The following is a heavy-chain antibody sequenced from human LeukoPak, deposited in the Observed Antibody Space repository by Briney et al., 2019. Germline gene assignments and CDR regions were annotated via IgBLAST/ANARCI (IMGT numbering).Heavy chain of an antibody. Sequence: SETLSLTCTVSGGSISSYYWSWIRQPPGKGLEWIGYIYYSGSTNYNPSLKSRVTISLDTSKSQFSLKLSSVTAADTAVYYCARVRGYNSYYFDYWGQGTLVTVSS. J-gene: IGHJ4*02. CDR3: ARVRGYNSYYFDY. V-gene: IGHV4-59*01. CDR2: IYYSGST. CDR1: GGSISSYY. D-gene: IGHD5-24*01.